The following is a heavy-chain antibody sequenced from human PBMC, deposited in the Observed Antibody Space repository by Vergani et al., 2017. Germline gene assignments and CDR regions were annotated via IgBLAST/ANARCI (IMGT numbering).Heavy chain of an antibody. CDR2: INPNSGGT. CDR3: ARYKTLTGDVWSAFDI. V-gene: IGHV1-2*04. D-gene: IGHD7-27*01. CDR1: GSTFTGYY. J-gene: IGHJ3*02. Sequence: QVQLVQSGAEVQKPGASVKVSCKASGSTFTGYYMHWVRQAPGQGLEWMGWINPNSGGTNYAQKFQGWVTMTRDTSISPAYMELGRLRSDDTAVYYCARYKTLTGDVWSAFDIWGQGTMVTVSS.